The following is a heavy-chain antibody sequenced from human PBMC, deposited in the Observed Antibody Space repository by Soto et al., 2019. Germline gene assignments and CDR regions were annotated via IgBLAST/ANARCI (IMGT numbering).Heavy chain of an antibody. V-gene: IGHV3-33*01. CDR3: ARDGYCSGGSCYSVPVFDY. CDR1: GFTFSSYG. Sequence: GXSLRLSCAASGFTFSSYGMHWVRQAPGKGLEWVAVIWYDGSNKYYADSVKGRFTISRDNSKNTLYLQMNSLRAEDTAVYYCARDGYCSGGSCYSVPVFDYWGQGTLVTVSS. D-gene: IGHD2-15*01. CDR2: IWYDGSNK. J-gene: IGHJ4*02.